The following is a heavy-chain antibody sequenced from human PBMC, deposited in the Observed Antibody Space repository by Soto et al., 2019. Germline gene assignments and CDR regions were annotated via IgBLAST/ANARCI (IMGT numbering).Heavy chain of an antibody. CDR1: GFTFSSYG. V-gene: IGHV3-33*06. D-gene: IGHD6-19*01. CDR3: VKQYTSGGHFDY. J-gene: IGHJ4*02. CDR2: IWYDGSNK. Sequence: QVQLVESGGGVVQPGRSLRLSCAASGFTFSSYGMHWVRQAPGKGLEWVAVIWYDGSNKHYADSVKGRFTISRDNFKNTLYLKMNSLRAEDTAVYYCVKQYTSGGHFDYWGQGTLVTVSS.